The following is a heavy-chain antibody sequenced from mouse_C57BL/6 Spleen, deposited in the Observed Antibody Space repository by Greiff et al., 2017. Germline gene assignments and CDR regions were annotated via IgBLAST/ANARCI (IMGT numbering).Heavy chain of an antibody. CDR2: IYPGSGST. CDR1: GYTFTSYW. V-gene: IGHV1-55*01. Sequence: QVQLQQPGAELVKPGASVKMSCKASGYTFTSYWITWVKQRPGQGLEWIGDIYPGSGSTNYNEKFKSKATLTVDTSSSTAYMQLSSLTSEDAAGDYWARGGERYFDYWGQGTTLTVSS. J-gene: IGHJ2*01. CDR3: ARGGERYFDY.